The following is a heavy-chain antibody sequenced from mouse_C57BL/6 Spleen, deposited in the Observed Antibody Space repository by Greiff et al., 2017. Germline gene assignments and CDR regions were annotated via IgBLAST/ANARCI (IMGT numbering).Heavy chain of an antibody. CDR2: IYPGGGYT. Sequence: QVHVKQSGAELVRPGTSVKMSCKASGYTFTNYWIGWAKQRPGHGLEWIGAIYPGGGYTNYNEKFKGKDTLTADKSSSTAYMQYSSLTSVNSAIYYCEKGKNYDYAAYAMDYWGHGTSVTVSS. CDR1: GYTFTNYW. D-gene: IGHD2-4*01. V-gene: IGHV1-63*01. J-gene: IGHJ4*01. CDR3: EKGKNYDYAAYAMDY.